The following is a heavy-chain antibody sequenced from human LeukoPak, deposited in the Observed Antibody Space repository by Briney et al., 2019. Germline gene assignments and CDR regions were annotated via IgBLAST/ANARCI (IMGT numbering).Heavy chain of an antibody. V-gene: IGHV4-4*02. CDR3: ARVNINNWHSCDY. CDR1: GGSISSNNW. CDR2: IYHSGSP. D-gene: IGHD1-1*01. J-gene: IGHJ4*02. Sequence: SGTLSLTCAVSGGSISSNNWWGWVRQPPGKGLEWIGEIYHSGSPNYNPSLRSRVTISVDKSRNHFSLNLSSVTAADTAVYYCARVNINNWHSCDYWGQGTLVTVSS.